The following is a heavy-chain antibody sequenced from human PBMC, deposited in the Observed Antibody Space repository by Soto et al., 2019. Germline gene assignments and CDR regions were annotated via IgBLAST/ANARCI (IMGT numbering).Heavy chain of an antibody. CDR2: IYSGGSS. CDR1: GVTVGSSH. D-gene: IGHD3-10*01. J-gene: IGHJ5*02. V-gene: IGHV3-53*01. CDR3: ARLGPYGSESYCFHYKMFDP. Sequence: VGSLRLSCTASGVTVGSSHRTWVRKAPGKGLERVSVIYSGGSSYYAVSVQGRFSISRDHSKNTVYLQMNSLRGEDTAMYYCARLGPYGSESYCFHYKMFDPWGQGTQVTVSS.